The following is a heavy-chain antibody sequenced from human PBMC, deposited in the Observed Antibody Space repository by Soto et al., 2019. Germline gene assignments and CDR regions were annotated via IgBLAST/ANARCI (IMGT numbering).Heavy chain of an antibody. CDR2: INAGNGNT. Sequence: ASVKVSCKASGYTFTSYAMHWVRQAPGQRLEWMGWINAGNGNTKYSQKFQGRVTITRDTSASTAYMELSSLRSEDTAVYYCARLTGVGDAFDIWGQGTMVTVSS. V-gene: IGHV1-3*01. J-gene: IGHJ3*02. D-gene: IGHD7-27*01. CDR1: GYTFTSYA. CDR3: ARLTGVGDAFDI.